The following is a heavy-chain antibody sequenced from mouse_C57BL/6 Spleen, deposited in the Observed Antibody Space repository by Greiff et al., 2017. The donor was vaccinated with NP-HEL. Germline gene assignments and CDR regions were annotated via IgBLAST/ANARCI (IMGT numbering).Heavy chain of an antibody. Sequence: QVQLQQPGAELVKPGASVKVSCKASGYTFTSYWMHWVKRRPGQGLEWIGRIHPSDSDTNYNQKFKGKATLTVDKSSSTAYMQLSSLTSGGSAVYNCAIGDGYYSYFDSRGHSTTLAVSS. CDR1: GYTFTSYW. D-gene: IGHD2-3*01. V-gene: IGHV1-74*01. J-gene: IGHJ2*01. CDR3: AIGDGYYSYFDS. CDR2: IHPSDSDT.